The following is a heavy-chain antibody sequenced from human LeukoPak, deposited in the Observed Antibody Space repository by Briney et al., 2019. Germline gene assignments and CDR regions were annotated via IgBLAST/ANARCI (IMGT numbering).Heavy chain of an antibody. Sequence: SETLSLTCAVYGGSFSGYYWSWIRQPPGKGLEWIGEINHSGSTNYNPSLKSRVTISVDTSKNQFSLKLSSVTAADTAVYYCARGTTTVVDDAFDIWGQGTMVTVSS. D-gene: IGHD4-23*01. CDR3: ARGTTTVVDDAFDI. J-gene: IGHJ3*02. CDR1: GGSFSGYY. CDR2: INHSGST. V-gene: IGHV4-34*01.